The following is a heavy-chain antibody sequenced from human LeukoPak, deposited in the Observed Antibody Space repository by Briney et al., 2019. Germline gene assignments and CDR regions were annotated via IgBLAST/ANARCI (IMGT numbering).Heavy chain of an antibody. J-gene: IGHJ3*02. D-gene: IGHD6-19*01. V-gene: IGHV4-59*01. CDR2: IYYSGST. Sequence: SETLSLTCTVSGGSISSYYWSWIWQPPGKGLEWIGYIYYSGSTNYNPSLKSRVTISVDTSKNQFSLKLSSVTAADTAVYYCAREYGRGSGWYGDAFDIWGQGTMVTVSP. CDR1: GGSISSYY. CDR3: AREYGRGSGWYGDAFDI.